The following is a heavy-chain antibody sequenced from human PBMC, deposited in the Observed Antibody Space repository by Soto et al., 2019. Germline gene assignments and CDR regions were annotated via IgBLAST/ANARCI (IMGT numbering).Heavy chain of an antibody. Sequence: GESLKISCKGSGYSFTSYWIGWVRQMPGKGLGWMGIIYPGDSDTRYSPSFQGQVTISADKSISTAYLQWSSLKASDTAMYYCAILPVKAVACIDYWGQGTLVTVSS. CDR3: AILPVKAVACIDY. CDR2: IYPGDSDT. J-gene: IGHJ4*02. V-gene: IGHV5-51*01. CDR1: GYSFTSYW. D-gene: IGHD6-19*01.